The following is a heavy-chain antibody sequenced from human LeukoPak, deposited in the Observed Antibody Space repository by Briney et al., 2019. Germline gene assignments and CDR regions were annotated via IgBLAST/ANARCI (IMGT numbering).Heavy chain of an antibody. D-gene: IGHD2-2*01. V-gene: IGHV3-48*03. Sequence: GGSLRLSCAASGFTFSSYEMNWVRQAPGKGLEWVSYISSSGSTIYYADSVKGRFTISRDNAKNSLYLQMNSLRAEDTAVYYCARGGYCSSTSCQMEIYYYYYYMDVWGKGTTVTVSS. CDR1: GFTFSSYE. J-gene: IGHJ6*03. CDR2: ISSSGSTI. CDR3: ARGGYCSSTSCQMEIYYYYYYMDV.